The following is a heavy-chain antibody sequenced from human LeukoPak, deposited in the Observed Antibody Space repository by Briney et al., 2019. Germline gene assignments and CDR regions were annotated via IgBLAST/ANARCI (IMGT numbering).Heavy chain of an antibody. Sequence: PSETLSLTCTVSGGSISSYYWSWIRQPAGKGLEWIGRIYTSGSTNYNPYLKSRATMSVDTSKNQFSLKLSSVTAADTAVYYCARDRGAYYYYYGMDVWGQGTTVTVSS. CDR2: IYTSGST. J-gene: IGHJ6*02. CDR1: GGSISSYY. V-gene: IGHV4-4*07. D-gene: IGHD3-10*01. CDR3: ARDRGAYYYYYGMDV.